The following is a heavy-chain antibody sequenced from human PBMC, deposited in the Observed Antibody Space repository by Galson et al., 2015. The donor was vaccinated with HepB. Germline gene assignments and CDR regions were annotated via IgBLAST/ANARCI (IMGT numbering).Heavy chain of an antibody. V-gene: IGHV3-9*01. D-gene: IGHD3-10*02. CDR3: AKGTEPIPMFYFAF. Sequence: ALRLSCAASGFTFDNYAMHWVRQVPGRGLEWVSGISWNSGDIDYADSVRGRFTISRDNAKNSLYLQMNSLRDEDTALYYCAKGTEPIPMFYFAFWGQGTLVTVSS. J-gene: IGHJ4*02. CDR2: ISWNSGDI. CDR1: GFTFDNYA.